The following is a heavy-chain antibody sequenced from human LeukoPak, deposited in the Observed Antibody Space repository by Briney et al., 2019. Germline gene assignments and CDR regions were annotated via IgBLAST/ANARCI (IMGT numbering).Heavy chain of an antibody. CDR1: GFSFDIYS. D-gene: IGHD2-2*01. CDR2: ISSSSTSI. V-gene: IGHV3-21*01. Sequence: GGSLRLSCTASGFSFDIYSMNWVRQAPGKGLEWVSSISSSSTSIYYAESLKGRFTVSRDNAKKSTFLQVDSMRVEDTAIYYCARGPPCTSVSCYVTGALDIWGQGTMVTVSS. J-gene: IGHJ3*02. CDR3: ARGPPCTSVSCYVTGALDI.